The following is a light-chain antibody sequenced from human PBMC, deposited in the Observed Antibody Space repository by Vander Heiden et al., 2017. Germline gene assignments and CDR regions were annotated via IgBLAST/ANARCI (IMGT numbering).Light chain of an antibody. CDR2: AAS. CDR1: QSISTW. J-gene: IGKJ1*01. CDR3: QQYNRYSRT. V-gene: IGKV1-5*01. Sequence: DIQMTQSPSTLSASVGDRVTITCRASQSISTWLAWYQQKPGKAPKLLIYAASTLESGVPSRFSGSRSGTEFTLPVNSLQADDFATYHCQQYNRYSRTFGQGAKVEIK.